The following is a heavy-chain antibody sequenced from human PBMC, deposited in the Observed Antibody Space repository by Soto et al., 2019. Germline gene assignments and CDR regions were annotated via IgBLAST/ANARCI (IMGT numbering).Heavy chain of an antibody. D-gene: IGHD2-15*01. CDR2: IYYSGST. Sequence: SETLSLTCTVSGGSLSSYYWSWIRQPPGKGLEWIGYIYYSGSTNYNPSLKSRVTISVDTSKNQFSLKLSSVTAADTAVYYCARDRRAVGHNCYYYYMDVWGKGTTVTVSS. CDR3: ARDRRAVGHNCYYYYMDV. CDR1: GGSLSSYY. V-gene: IGHV4-59*01. J-gene: IGHJ6*03.